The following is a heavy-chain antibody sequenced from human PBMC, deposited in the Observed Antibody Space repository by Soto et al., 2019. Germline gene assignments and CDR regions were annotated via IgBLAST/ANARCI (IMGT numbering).Heavy chain of an antibody. Sequence: QVQLVQSGAEVKKPGASVKVSCKASGYTFTSYGISWGRQAPGQGLEWMGWIITYNGHRKDAQKLQGRDTMTTDTYTSTAYMELRSLRSDDTAVFYCAREMVRGVGSDYWGQGTLVTVSS. CDR2: IITYNGHR. D-gene: IGHD3-10*01. V-gene: IGHV1-18*01. CDR1: GYTFTSYG. CDR3: AREMVRGVGSDY. J-gene: IGHJ4*02.